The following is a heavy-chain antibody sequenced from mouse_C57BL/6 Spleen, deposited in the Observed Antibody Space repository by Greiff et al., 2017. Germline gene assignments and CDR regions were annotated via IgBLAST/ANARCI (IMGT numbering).Heavy chain of an antibody. D-gene: IGHD2-5*01. CDR3: ASPAYYSNYFSWFAY. Sequence: QVQLQQSGTELVKPGASVKLSCKASGYTFTSYWMHWVKQRPGQGLEWIGNINPSNGGTNYNEKFKSKATLTVDKSSSTAYMQLSSLTSEDSAVYYCASPAYYSNYFSWFAYWGQGTLVTVSA. J-gene: IGHJ3*01. CDR1: GYTFTSYW. V-gene: IGHV1-53*01. CDR2: INPSNGGT.